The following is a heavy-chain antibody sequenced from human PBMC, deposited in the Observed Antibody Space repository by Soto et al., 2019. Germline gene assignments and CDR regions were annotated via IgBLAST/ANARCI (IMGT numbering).Heavy chain of an antibody. J-gene: IGHJ4*02. CDR3: ARGQGYYGSGSYGDDY. CDR1: GGTFSSYA. Sequence: WASVKVSCKASGGTFSSYAISWVRQAPGQGLEWMGGIIPIFGTANYAQKFQGRVTITADESTSTAYMELSSLRSEDTAVYYCARGQGYYGSGSYGDDYWGQGTLVTVSS. CDR2: IIPIFGTA. D-gene: IGHD3-10*01. V-gene: IGHV1-69*13.